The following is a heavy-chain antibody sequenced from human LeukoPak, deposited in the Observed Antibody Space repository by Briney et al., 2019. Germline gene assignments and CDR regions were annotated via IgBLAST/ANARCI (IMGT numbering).Heavy chain of an antibody. CDR2: INHSGNT. V-gene: IGHV4-34*01. J-gene: IGHJ4*02. CDR3: ARGRGLGDYGPHY. D-gene: IGHD4-17*01. CDR1: GGSFSGYY. Sequence: SETLSLTCVVYGGSFSGYYWSWIRQPPGKGLEWIGEINHSGNTNYNPSLKSRVTISGDTSKNQFSLKVNSVTAADTAVYYCARGRGLGDYGPHYWGQGTLVIVSS.